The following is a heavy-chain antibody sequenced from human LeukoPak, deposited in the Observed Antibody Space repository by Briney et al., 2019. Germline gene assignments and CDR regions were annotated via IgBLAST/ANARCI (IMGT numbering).Heavy chain of an antibody. J-gene: IGHJ6*03. D-gene: IGHD5-18*01. CDR3: ARDGGYSYSYYYHMDV. CDR2: IYSSGST. V-gene: IGHV4-4*07. CDR1: GGSISSYY. Sequence: SETLSLTCTVSGGSISSYYWSWIRQPAGKGLEWIWRIYSSGSTNYNPSLKSRVTISVDTSKNQFSLKLTSVTAADTAVYYFARDGGYSYSYYYHMDVWGKGTTVTVSS.